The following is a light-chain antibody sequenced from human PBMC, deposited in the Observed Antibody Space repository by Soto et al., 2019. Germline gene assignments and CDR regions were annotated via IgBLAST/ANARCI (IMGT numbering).Light chain of an antibody. CDR3: QVWDTSSDHWV. Sequence: SYDLTQPPSVSVAPGHTATITCGAKDIGSKSVQWYQQKPGQAPVLVVYDDSDRPSGIPERLSGSNSGNTATLTISSVEAGDEADYYCQVWDTSSDHWVFGGGTQLTVL. V-gene: IGLV3-21*02. J-gene: IGLJ3*02. CDR1: DIGSKS. CDR2: DDS.